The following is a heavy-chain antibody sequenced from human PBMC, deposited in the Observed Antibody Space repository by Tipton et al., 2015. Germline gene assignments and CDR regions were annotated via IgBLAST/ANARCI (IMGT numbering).Heavy chain of an antibody. CDR2: IFPADSDT. CDR1: GFNFPNFW. CDR3: TRRGGDF. V-gene: IGHV5-51*03. D-gene: IGHD4-23*01. J-gene: IGHJ4*02. Sequence: QSGAEVKKPGESPTISCSTSGFNFPNFWIAWVRQRPGKGLEWMGMIFPADSDTTYSPSFQGHVTISADKSTSPAYLHLTNLQASDTAIYYCTRRGGDFWGQGTLVSVST.